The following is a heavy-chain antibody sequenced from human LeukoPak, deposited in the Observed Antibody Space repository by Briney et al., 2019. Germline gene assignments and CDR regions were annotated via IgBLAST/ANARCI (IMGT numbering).Heavy chain of an antibody. CDR3: ARGTDDYESYNWLDP. D-gene: IGHD4-17*01. Sequence: PSGTLSLTCTVSGGTISNYYWSWIRQTPGKGLEGVGDIYYSGSTNYNPSLKSRVTISVDTSKTKCSPKLRSVTAADTAVYYSARGTDDYESYNWLDPWGQGTLVTVSS. J-gene: IGHJ5*02. CDR2: IYYSGST. V-gene: IGHV4-59*01. CDR1: GGTISNYY.